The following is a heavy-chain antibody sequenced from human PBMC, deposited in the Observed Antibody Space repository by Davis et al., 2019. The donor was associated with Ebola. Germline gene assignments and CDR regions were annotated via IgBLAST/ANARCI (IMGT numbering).Heavy chain of an antibody. J-gene: IGHJ6*04. CDR1: VITFSSYA. D-gene: IGHD3-22*01. Sequence: GESLKISCTDSVITFSSYAMTWVRQAPGKGLEWVSAISGSGGSTYYADSVKGRFTISRDNSKKTLYLQMNSLRAEDTAVYYCARDRTVVSAILYLFGMDVWGKGTTVTVSS. V-gene: IGHV3-23*01. CDR2: ISGSGGST. CDR3: ARDRTVVSAILYLFGMDV.